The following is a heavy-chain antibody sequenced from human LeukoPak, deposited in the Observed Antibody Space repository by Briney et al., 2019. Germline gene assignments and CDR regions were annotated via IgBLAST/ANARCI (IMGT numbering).Heavy chain of an antibody. V-gene: IGHV3-23*01. CDR1: GFTFSSYA. J-gene: IGHJ4*02. D-gene: IGHD3-9*01. CDR3: AKVAPYYDILTGYFDY. CDR2: ISGSGGST. Sequence: GGSLRLSCAASGFTFSSYAMSWVRQAPGKGLEWVSAISGSGGSTYYADPVKGRFTISRDNSKNTLCLQMNSLRAEDTAVYYCAKVAPYYDILTGYFDYWGQGTLVTVSS.